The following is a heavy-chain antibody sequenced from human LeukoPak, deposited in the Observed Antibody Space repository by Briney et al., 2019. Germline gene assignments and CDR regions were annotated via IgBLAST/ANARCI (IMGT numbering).Heavy chain of an antibody. J-gene: IGHJ5*02. Sequence: PGGSLRLSCAASGFIFSSYSMNWVRQAPGKGLEWILYISSSSSTIYYADSVKGRFTISRDNSKNTLYLQVNGLRGDDTAVYYCARSAVTGPGWIDPWGQGTLVTVSS. CDR2: ISSSSSTI. D-gene: IGHD6-19*01. CDR3: ARSAVTGPGWIDP. CDR1: GFIFSSYS. V-gene: IGHV3-48*01.